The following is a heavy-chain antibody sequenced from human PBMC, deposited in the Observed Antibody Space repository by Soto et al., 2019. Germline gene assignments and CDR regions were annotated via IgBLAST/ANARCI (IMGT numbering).Heavy chain of an antibody. D-gene: IGHD3-9*01. V-gene: IGHV3-48*03. CDR2: ISSSGSTI. Sequence: LRLSCAASGFTFSSYEMNWVRQAPGKGLEWIAYISSSGSTIHYADSVKGRFTISRDNAKKSLYLQMNSLGAEDTAVYYCASCFDATGYYYFTYWGQGTPVTVSS. J-gene: IGHJ4*02. CDR3: ASCFDATGYYYFTY. CDR1: GFTFSSYE.